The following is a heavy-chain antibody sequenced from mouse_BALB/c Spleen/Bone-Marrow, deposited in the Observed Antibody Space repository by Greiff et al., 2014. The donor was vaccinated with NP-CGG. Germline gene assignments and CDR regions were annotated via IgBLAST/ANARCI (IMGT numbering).Heavy chain of an antibody. Sequence: QVQLQQSGAELAKPGASVKKSCKASGYTFTGYWMHWVKQRPGQGLEWIGYINPSTTYSAYNQKFKDKATLTADKSSSTAYMQLSSLTSEDSAVYYCALYYRYDYFDYWGQGTTLTVSS. CDR3: ALYYRYDYFDY. CDR1: GYTFTGYW. V-gene: IGHV1-7*01. D-gene: IGHD2-14*01. CDR2: INPSTTYS. J-gene: IGHJ2*01.